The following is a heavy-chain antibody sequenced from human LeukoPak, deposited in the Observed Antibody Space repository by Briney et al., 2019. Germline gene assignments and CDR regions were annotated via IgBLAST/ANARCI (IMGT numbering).Heavy chain of an antibody. V-gene: IGHV3-23*01. CDR2: LSSSGGNA. Sequence: GGSLRLSCAASGLTFSNYALSWVRQAPGKGLEWVSALSSSGGNAKYADSGKVRFTISRDNSKTTLFLQMNSLRAEDTAVYYCAKVETAAPATLRGFDYWGQGTLVTVSS. D-gene: IGHD6-13*01. CDR1: GLTFSNYA. CDR3: AKVETAAPATLRGFDY. J-gene: IGHJ4*02.